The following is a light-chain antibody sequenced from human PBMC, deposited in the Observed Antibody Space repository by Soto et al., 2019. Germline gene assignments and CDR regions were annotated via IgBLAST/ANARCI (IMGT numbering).Light chain of an antibody. CDR1: SSNIGSNT. J-gene: IGLJ2*01. CDR2: SNN. V-gene: IGLV1-44*01. CDR3: AAWDDSLNGFVV. Sequence: QLVLTQPPSASGTPGQRVTISCSGGSSNIGSNTVNWYQQLPGTAPKLLIYSNNQRPSGVPDRFSGSKSGTSASLAISGLQSEDEADYHCAAWDDSLNGFVVFGGGTKLTVL.